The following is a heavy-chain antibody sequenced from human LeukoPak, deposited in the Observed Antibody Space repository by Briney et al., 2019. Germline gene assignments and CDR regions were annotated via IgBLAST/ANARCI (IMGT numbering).Heavy chain of an antibody. J-gene: IGHJ4*02. CDR1: GFTFSSYG. D-gene: IGHD1-26*01. V-gene: IGHV3-23*01. CDR2: ISGSGGST. Sequence: PGGSMRLSCAASGFTFSSYGMGWVRQAPGTGLEWVSAISGSGGSTYYADSVKGRFTISRDNSKNTLYLQMNSLRAEDTAVYYCAKESYGPFDYWGQGTLVTVSS. CDR3: AKESYGPFDY.